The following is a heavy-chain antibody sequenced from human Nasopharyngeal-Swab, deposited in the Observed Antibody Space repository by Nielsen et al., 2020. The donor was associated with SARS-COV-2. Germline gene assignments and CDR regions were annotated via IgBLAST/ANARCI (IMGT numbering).Heavy chain of an antibody. CDR3: ARDRVGWLQLSPDAFDI. CDR2: IWYDGSYK. J-gene: IGHJ3*02. V-gene: IGHV3-33*01. Sequence: GGSLRLSCTVSGFTFSSYGMHWVRQAPGKGLEWVAVIWYDGSYKYYGDSVKGRFTISRDNSKNTLYLEMNNLRAEDTAVYYCARDRVGWLQLSPDAFDIWGQGTMVTVSS. D-gene: IGHD5-24*01. CDR1: GFTFSSYG.